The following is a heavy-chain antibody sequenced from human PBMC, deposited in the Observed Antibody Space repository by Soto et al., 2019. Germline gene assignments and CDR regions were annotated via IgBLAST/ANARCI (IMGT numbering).Heavy chain of an antibody. CDR2: LYYTGTP. J-gene: IGHJ4*02. V-gene: IGHV4-39*02. Sequence: SETLSLTCTVSGDSISSNSYYWGWIRLSPGMGLEWIGNLYYTGTPYYNPSFRSRVSISKDTSKNQFSLILGSVTAGDTAVYYCARERITMVRGVKGYFDYWGQGTLVTVAS. CDR3: ARERITMVRGVKGYFDY. CDR1: GDSISSNSYY. D-gene: IGHD3-10*01.